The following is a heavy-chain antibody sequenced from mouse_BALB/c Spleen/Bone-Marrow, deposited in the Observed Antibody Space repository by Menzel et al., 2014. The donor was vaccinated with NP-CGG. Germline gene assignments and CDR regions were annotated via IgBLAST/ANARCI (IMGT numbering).Heavy chain of an antibody. V-gene: IGHV1-14*01. Sequence: EVQLQQSGPELVKPGTSVKMSCKASGYTFTSYVIHWVKQKPGQGLEWIGYINPFNDGTKYNEKFKDKATQTSDKSSNTAYMELSSLTSEDSAVYYCARTGNYYGSSFDYWGQGTTLTVSS. J-gene: IGHJ2*01. CDR2: INPFNDGT. CDR3: ARTGNYYGSSFDY. CDR1: GYTFTSYV. D-gene: IGHD1-1*01.